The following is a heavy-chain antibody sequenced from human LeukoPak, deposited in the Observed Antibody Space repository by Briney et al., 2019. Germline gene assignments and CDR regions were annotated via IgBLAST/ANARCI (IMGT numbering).Heavy chain of an antibody. D-gene: IGHD3-22*01. CDR2: INPNSGGT. CDR1: GYTFTGYY. V-gene: IGHV1-2*02. CDR3: ARRPLYYYDSSGPFDY. J-gene: IGHJ4*02. Sequence: GASVKVSCKASGYTFTGYYMHWVRQAPGQGLEWMGWINPNSGGTNYAQKFQGRVTMTRDTSISTAYMELSSLRSDDTAVYYCARRPLYYYDSSGPFDYWGQRTQVTVSS.